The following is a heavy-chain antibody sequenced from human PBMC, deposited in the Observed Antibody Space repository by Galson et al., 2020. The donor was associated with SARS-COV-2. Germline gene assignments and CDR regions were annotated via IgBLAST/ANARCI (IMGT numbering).Heavy chain of an antibody. CDR1: GGSISSYY. V-gene: IGHV4-59*01. Sequence: SETLSLTCTVSGGSISSYYWSWIRQPPGKGLEWIGYIYYSGSTNYNPSLKSRVTISVDTSKNQFSLKLSSVTAADTAVYYCAREGRDASYSSGWYHYYYYMDVWGKGTTVTVSS. J-gene: IGHJ6*03. CDR3: AREGRDASYSSGWYHYYYYMDV. D-gene: IGHD6-19*01. CDR2: IYYSGST.